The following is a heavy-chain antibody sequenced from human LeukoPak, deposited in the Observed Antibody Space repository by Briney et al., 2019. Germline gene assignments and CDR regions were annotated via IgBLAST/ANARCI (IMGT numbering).Heavy chain of an antibody. CDR2: VSFSGIT. CDR1: GGPLYNYY. V-gene: IGHV4-59*01. D-gene: IGHD5-24*01. Sequence: SETLSLTCIVSGGPLYNYYWSWLRQPPGKGLEWIAYVSFSGITDYNPSLKSRATISVDTSKNQFSLRLSSVTAADTAVYYCARDRRDGYNYVEYWGPETLVTVSS. CDR3: ARDRRDGYNYVEY. J-gene: IGHJ4*02.